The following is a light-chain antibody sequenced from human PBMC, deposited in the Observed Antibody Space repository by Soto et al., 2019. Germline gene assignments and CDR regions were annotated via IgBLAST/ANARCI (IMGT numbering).Light chain of an antibody. CDR1: QSISSW. Sequence: DIQMTQSPSTLSVSVGDRVTITCRASQSISSWLAWYQQKPGKAPKLLIYKGSSLESGVPPRFSGSGSGTDFTLPIRSLQPDDFASYYCQQYNSYSGYTFGQGPKLEIK. CDR2: KGS. V-gene: IGKV1-5*03. J-gene: IGKJ2*01. CDR3: QQYNSYSGYT.